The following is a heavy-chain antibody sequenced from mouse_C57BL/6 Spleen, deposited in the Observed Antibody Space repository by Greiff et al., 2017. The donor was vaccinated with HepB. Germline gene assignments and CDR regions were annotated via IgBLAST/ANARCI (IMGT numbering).Heavy chain of an antibody. V-gene: IGHV5-17*01. J-gene: IGHJ2*01. Sequence: EVKLQESGGGLVKPGGSLKLSCAASGFTFSDYGMHWVRQAPEKGLEWVAYISSGSSTIYYADTVKGRFTISRDNAKNTLFLQMTSLRSEDTAMYYCARPDYYGLYFDYWGQGTTLTVSS. D-gene: IGHD1-2*01. CDR1: GFTFSDYG. CDR3: ARPDYYGLYFDY. CDR2: ISSGSSTI.